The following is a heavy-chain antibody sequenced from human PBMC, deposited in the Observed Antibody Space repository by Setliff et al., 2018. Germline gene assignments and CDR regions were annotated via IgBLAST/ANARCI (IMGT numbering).Heavy chain of an antibody. D-gene: IGHD3-10*01. CDR1: GGSVSATSYY. J-gene: IGHJ4*02. V-gene: IGHV4-39*01. CDR3: AKGRGEMDS. CDR2: IYYTGRA. Sequence: SETLSLTCTVSGGSVSATSYYWGWIRQPPGKGLECIGSIYYTGRAYYNPSPGSRVTISVDTSRNQFYLKVDSVTAADTAVYYCAKGRGEMDSWGQGILVTVSS.